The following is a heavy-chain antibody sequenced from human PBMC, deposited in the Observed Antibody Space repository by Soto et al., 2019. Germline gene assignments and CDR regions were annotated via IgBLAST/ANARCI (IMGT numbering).Heavy chain of an antibody. J-gene: IGHJ4*02. Sequence: SETLSLTCTVSGGSISSSSYYWGWIRQPPGKGLEWIGSIYYSGSTYYNPSLKSRVTISVDTSKNQFSLKLSSVTAADAAVYYCAKLDYYDSSGYDYWGQGTLVTVSS. CDR3: AKLDYYDSSGYDY. V-gene: IGHV4-39*01. CDR1: GGSISSSSYY. CDR2: IYYSGST. D-gene: IGHD3-22*01.